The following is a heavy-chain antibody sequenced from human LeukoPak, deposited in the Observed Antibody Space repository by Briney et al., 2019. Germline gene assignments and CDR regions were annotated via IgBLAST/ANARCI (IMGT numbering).Heavy chain of an antibody. CDR3: AREGYYDILTGPNHFDY. V-gene: IGHV1-69*13. CDR1: GGTFSSYA. J-gene: IGHJ4*02. D-gene: IGHD3-9*01. CDR2: IIPIFGTA. Sequence: SVTVSCKASGGTFSSYAISWVRQAPGQGLEWMGGIIPIFGTANYAQKFQGRVTITADESTSTAYMELSSLRSEDTAVYYCAREGYYDILTGPNHFDYWGQGTLVTVSS.